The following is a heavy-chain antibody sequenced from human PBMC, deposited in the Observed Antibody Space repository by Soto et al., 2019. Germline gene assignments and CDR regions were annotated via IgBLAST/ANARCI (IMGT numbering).Heavy chain of an antibody. V-gene: IGHV3-23*01. CDR1: GFTFNKHA. Sequence: EVQLLGSGGGLVPPGGSLRLSCAASGFTFNKHAMNWVRQAPGKGLEWVSAISGSGDRTYYADSVKGRFTISRDNSNNTLYLQMDSLRAEDRAVYYCARLPSPNYFDSSGFDYWGQGTLVSVSS. D-gene: IGHD3-22*01. J-gene: IGHJ4*02. CDR3: ARLPSPNYFDSSGFDY. CDR2: ISGSGDRT.